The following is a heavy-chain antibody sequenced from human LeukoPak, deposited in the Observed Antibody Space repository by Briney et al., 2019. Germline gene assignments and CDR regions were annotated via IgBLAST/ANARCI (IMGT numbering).Heavy chain of an antibody. CDR3: ARDKTPLYYYDSSGHFPDAFDI. V-gene: IGHV4-31*03. J-gene: IGHJ3*02. CDR2: IYYSGST. Sequence: PSQTLSLTCTVSGGSISSGGYYWSWIRQHPGKGLEWIGYIYYSGSTYYNPSLKSRVTISVDTSKNQFSLKLSSVTAADTAVYYCARDKTPLYYYDSSGHFPDAFDIWGQGTMVTVSS. CDR1: GGSISSGGYY. D-gene: IGHD3-22*01.